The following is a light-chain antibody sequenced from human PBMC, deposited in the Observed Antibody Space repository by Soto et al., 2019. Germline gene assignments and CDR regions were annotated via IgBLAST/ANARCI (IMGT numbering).Light chain of an antibody. Sequence: DIQMTHYTSTLPASVGDRVTITCRASQSISSWLAWYQQKPGKAPKLLIYKASTLESGVPSNFSGSGSGTEFTLTISSLQPEDCATYYCQQYNSYPWTFGQGTKVDIK. J-gene: IGKJ1*01. CDR2: KAS. CDR1: QSISSW. CDR3: QQYNSYPWT. V-gene: IGKV1-5*03.